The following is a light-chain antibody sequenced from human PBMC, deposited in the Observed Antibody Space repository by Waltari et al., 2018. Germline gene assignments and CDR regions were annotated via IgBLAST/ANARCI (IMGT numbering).Light chain of an antibody. CDR1: DIASKS. CDR3: QVWDSGSHHVL. CDR2: DDT. V-gene: IGLV3-21*02. J-gene: IGLJ2*01. Sequence: SYVLTQPPSVSVAPGPTARITCGGNDIASKSVHWNQQKPGQAPVVVVYDDTDRPSGIPGRFPGSNSGNTATLIISWVEAGDEADYYCQVWDSGSHHVLFGGGTKLTVL.